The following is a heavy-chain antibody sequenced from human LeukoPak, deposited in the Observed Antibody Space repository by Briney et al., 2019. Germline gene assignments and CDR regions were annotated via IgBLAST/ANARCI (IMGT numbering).Heavy chain of an antibody. Sequence: GGSLRLSCAASGFTFSSYWMHWVRQAPGKGLVWVSRINSDGSTTSYADSVKGRFTISRDTAKNTLYLQMNSLRAEDTAVYYCAKYSGDGFLDYWGEGTLVTVPS. J-gene: IGHJ4*02. CDR3: AKYSGDGFLDY. V-gene: IGHV3-74*01. CDR1: GFTFSSYW. CDR2: INSDGSTT. D-gene: IGHD5-24*01.